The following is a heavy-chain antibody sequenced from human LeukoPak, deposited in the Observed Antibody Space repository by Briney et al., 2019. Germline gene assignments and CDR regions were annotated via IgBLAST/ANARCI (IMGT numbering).Heavy chain of an antibody. V-gene: IGHV4-34*01. J-gene: IGHJ4*02. Sequence: SETLSLTCAVYGGSFSGYYWSWIRQPPGKGLEWIGEINHSGSTNYNPSLKSRVTISVDTSKNQFSLKLSSVTAADTAVYYCARGVDTAMVFDYWGQGTLVTVSS. D-gene: IGHD5-18*01. CDR1: GGSFSGYY. CDR3: ARGVDTAMVFDY. CDR2: INHSGST.